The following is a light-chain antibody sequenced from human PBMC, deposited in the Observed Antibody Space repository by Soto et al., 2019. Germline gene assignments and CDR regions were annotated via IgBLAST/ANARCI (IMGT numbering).Light chain of an antibody. Sequence: QSVLTQPASVSGSPGQSITISCTGTSSDVGGYNYVPWYQQHPGKAPKLMIYDVSNRPSGVSNRFSGSKSGNTASLTISGLQAEDEADYYCSSYRSSSKRVFGTGTKVTVL. CDR1: SSDVGGYNY. J-gene: IGLJ1*01. V-gene: IGLV2-14*03. CDR2: DVS. CDR3: SSYRSSSKRV.